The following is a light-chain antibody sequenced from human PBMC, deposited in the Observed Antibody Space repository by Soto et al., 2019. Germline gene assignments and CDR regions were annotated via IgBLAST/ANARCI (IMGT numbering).Light chain of an antibody. CDR1: QSVSSSY. V-gene: IGKV3-20*01. Sequence: EIVLTQSPGTLSLSPGERATLSCRASQSVSSSYLAWYQQKPGQAPRLLIYGASSRATGIPDRFSGSGSGTEFTLTISRLEPEDFAAYYCQQYGSSPLTFGGGTKVEIK. J-gene: IGKJ4*01. CDR2: GAS. CDR3: QQYGSSPLT.